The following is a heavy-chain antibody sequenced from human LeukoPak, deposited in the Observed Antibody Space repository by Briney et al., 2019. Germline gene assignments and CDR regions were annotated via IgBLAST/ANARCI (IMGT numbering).Heavy chain of an antibody. Sequence: PGGSLRLSCAASEFTLSIYWMSWVRQAPGKGLEWVANINQDGSEKYYVDSVKGRFTISRDNAKNSLYLQMNTPRAEDTAVYYCVRAQKGGRNFDRWGQGALVTVSS. J-gene: IGHJ4*02. D-gene: IGHD2-15*01. CDR2: INQDGSEK. CDR1: EFTLSIYW. V-gene: IGHV3-7*05. CDR3: VRAQKGGRNFDR.